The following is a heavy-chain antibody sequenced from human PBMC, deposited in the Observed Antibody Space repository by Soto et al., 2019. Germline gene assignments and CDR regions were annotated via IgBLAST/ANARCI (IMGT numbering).Heavy chain of an antibody. V-gene: IGHV1-69*01. J-gene: IGHJ3*01. CDR3: ARDDDDNNGYQTN. D-gene: IGHD3-22*01. CDR1: GGTFSSYA. CDR2: IIPIFGTA. Sequence: QVQLVQSGAEVKKPGSSVKVSCKASGGTFSSYAISWVRQAPGLGLEWMGGIIPIFGTASYAQKFQGRVTITADESTSKAYMELNSLRSEDTAVYYFARDDDDNNGYQTNWGHGTMVTVSS.